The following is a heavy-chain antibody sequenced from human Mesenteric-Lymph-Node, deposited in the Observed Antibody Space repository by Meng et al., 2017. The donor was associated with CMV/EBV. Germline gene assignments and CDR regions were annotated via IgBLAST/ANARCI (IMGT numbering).Heavy chain of an antibody. CDR3: ARESLLTGYCPDY. J-gene: IGHJ4*02. CDR1: GFTLSDRY. CDR2: ISDSGNTI. V-gene: IGHV3-11*01. D-gene: IGHD3-9*01. Sequence: GGSLRLSCAASGFTLSDRYMSWIRQAPGKGLEWVAYISDSGNTIFYADSVRGRFTISRDNAENSLHLQMNNLRAEDTAVYYCARESLLTGYCPDYWGQGTLVTVSS.